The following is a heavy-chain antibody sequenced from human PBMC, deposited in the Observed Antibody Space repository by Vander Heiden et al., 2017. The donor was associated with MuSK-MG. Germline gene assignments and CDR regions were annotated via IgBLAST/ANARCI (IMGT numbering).Heavy chain of an antibody. CDR1: GFTFSSYA. CDR3: AKLNADDTYYFDY. D-gene: IGHD3-22*01. Sequence: EVQLVESGGGLVQPGGSLRLSCAAPGFTFSSYAMSWVRQAPGKGLEWVSAISGSGGSTYYADAVKGRFTISRDNSKNTLYLQMNSLRAEDTAVYYCAKLNADDTYYFDYWGQGTLVTVSS. V-gene: IGHV3-23*04. CDR2: ISGSGGST. J-gene: IGHJ4*02.